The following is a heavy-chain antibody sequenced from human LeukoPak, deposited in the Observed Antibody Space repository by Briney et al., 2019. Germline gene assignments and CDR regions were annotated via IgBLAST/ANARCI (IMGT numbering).Heavy chain of an antibody. CDR3: ARPIPEGDWFDP. CDR2: IYYSGST. V-gene: IGHV4-39*01. J-gene: IGHJ5*02. D-gene: IGHD2-21*01. Sequence: SWTLSLTCTVSGGSISSSSYYWGWIRQPPGKGLEWIGSIYYSGSTYYNPSLKSRVTISVDTSKNQFSLKLSSVTAADTAVYYCARPIPEGDWFDPWGQGTLVTVSS. CDR1: GGSISSSSYY.